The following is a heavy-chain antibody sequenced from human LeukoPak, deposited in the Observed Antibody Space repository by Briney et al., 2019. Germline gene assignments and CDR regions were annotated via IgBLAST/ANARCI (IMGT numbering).Heavy chain of an antibody. CDR1: GGTFSSYA. J-gene: IGHJ3*02. CDR3: ARGVRTSSWYHFDAFDI. D-gene: IGHD6-13*01. V-gene: IGHV1-69*05. Sequence: SVKVSCKASGGTFSSYAISWVRQAPGQGLGWMGGIIPIFGTANYAQKFQGRVTITTDESTSTAYMELSSLRSEDTAVYYCARGVRTSSWYHFDAFDIWGQGTMVTVSS. CDR2: IIPIFGTA.